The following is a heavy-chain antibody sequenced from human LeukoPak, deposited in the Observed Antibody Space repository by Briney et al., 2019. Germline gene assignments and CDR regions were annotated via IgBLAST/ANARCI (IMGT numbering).Heavy chain of an antibody. CDR1: GFSLSTSGMC. D-gene: IGHD1-26*01. J-gene: IGHJ4*02. V-gene: IGHV2-70*13. CDR2: IDWDADT. CDR3: TRTYSGSYPVHY. Sequence: SGPTLVNPTQTLTLTCTFSGFSLSTSGMCVSWIRQPPGKALEWLALIDWDADTYYSTSLKTRLTISKDTSKNQVVLTMTNMDPVDTATYYCTRTYSGSYPVHYWGQGTLVSVSS.